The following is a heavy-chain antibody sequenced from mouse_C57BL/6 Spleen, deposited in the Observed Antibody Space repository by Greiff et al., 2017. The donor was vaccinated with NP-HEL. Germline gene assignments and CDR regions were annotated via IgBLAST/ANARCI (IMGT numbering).Heavy chain of an antibody. D-gene: IGHD1-1*01. CDR3: ARNYGSSENFDY. CDR2: INPYNGGT. Sequence: VQLQQSGPVLVKPGASVKMSCKASGYTFTDYYMNWVKQSHGKSLEWIGVINPYNGGTSYNQKFKGKATLTVDKSSSTAYMELNSLTSEDSAVYYCARNYGSSENFDYWGQGTTLTVSS. CDR1: GYTFTDYY. J-gene: IGHJ2*01. V-gene: IGHV1-19*01.